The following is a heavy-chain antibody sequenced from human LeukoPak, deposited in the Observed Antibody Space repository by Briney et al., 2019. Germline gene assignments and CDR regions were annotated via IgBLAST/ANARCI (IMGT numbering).Heavy chain of an antibody. V-gene: IGHV1-46*01. CDR1: GYTFTSNH. J-gene: IGHJ4*02. CDR3: ARDLGWMVRAPGDY. Sequence: GASVKISCKASGYTFTSNHIHCVRQAPGQGLEWMGIINPSGGSTSYAQKFQGRVTMTRDTSTSTVYMELSSLRSEDTAVYYCARDLGWMVRAPGDYWGQGTLVTVSS. D-gene: IGHD3-10*01. CDR2: INPSGGST.